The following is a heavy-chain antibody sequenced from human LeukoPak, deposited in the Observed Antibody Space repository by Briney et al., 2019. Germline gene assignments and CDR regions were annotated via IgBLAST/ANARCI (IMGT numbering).Heavy chain of an antibody. CDR3: VRGEWELVI. J-gene: IGHJ3*02. V-gene: IGHV7-4-1*02. CDR2: INTNAGNP. Sequence: ASVKVSCKASGYTFTNHAINWVRQAPGQGLEWMGWINTNAGNPTYAQGFTGRFVFSLDTSVSTAYLQISSLKAEDTAVYYCVRGEWELVIWGQGTMVTVSS. CDR1: GYTFTNHA. D-gene: IGHD1-26*01.